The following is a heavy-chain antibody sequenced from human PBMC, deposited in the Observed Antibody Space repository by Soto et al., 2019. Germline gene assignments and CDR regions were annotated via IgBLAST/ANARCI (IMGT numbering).Heavy chain of an antibody. Sequence: QLVQSGAEVKNPGASVKVSCTTSGYTFTDYYIHWVRQAPGQGLEWMGWINPNSGGTNYAQKIQGWVTMTKDPSVSTAYMELSRLTSDDTAVYDYARGILYSNYGLDYDYYGMDVWGEGTTVTVSS. J-gene: IGHJ6*04. V-gene: IGHV1-2*04. CDR3: ARGILYSNYGLDYDYYGMDV. CDR2: INPNSGGT. CDR1: GYTFTDYY. D-gene: IGHD4-4*01.